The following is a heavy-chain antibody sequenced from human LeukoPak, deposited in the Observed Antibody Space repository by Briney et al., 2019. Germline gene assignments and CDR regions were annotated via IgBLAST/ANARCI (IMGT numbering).Heavy chain of an antibody. D-gene: IGHD3-16*01. CDR3: ATLGGHSLAAQNGF. CDR1: GYTFTDCF. CDR2: IDPKSGAT. Sequence: ASVKVSCKTSGYTFTDCFMHWVRQAPGQGLEWMGWIDPKSGATTYAQKFQGRVTMTRDTSINTAYMELTRLRSDDTTIYYCATLGGHSLAAQNGFWGQGTLVTVSS. J-gene: IGHJ4*02. V-gene: IGHV1-2*02.